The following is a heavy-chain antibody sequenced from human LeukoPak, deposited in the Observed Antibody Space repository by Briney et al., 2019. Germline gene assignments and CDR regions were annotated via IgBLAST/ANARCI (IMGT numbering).Heavy chain of an antibody. CDR2: IRPDGDRT. CDR1: GFTFSTYA. V-gene: IGHV3-23*01. Sequence: GGYLRLSCAASGFTFSTYAITWVRQGPGKGLEWVSAIRPDGDRTYYANSVRVRFTISRDNSKDTVYLQINGLRVEDTAVYYCAREQSGTRGWYTVDYWGQGTLVIVSS. CDR3: AREQSGTRGWYTVDY. J-gene: IGHJ4*02. D-gene: IGHD6-19*01.